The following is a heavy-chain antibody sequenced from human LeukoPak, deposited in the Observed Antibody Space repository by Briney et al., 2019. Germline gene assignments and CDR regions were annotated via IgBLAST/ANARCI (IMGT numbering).Heavy chain of an antibody. CDR2: VGADGVDV. V-gene: IGHV3-23*01. J-gene: IGHJ4*02. Sequence: GGSLRLSCVASGFTFSNFAMSWVRQAPGKGLEWVSNVGADGVDVYYADSLKGRFTISRDNSKNTLYLQMNSLRAEDTAVYYCAKASKMDTILPSFDYWGQGTLVTVSS. D-gene: IGHD5-24*01. CDR1: GFTFSNFA. CDR3: AKASKMDTILPSFDY.